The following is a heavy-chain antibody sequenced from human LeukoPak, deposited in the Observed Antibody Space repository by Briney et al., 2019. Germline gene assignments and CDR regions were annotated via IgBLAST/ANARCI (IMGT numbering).Heavy chain of an antibody. CDR3: ARLRVAGTVDAFDI. V-gene: IGHV5-51*01. D-gene: IGHD1-14*01. CDR1: GYSFTTYW. J-gene: IGHJ3*02. CDR2: IYPGDSGT. Sequence: ESLKISSKRSGYSFTTYWIGWVRQMPGESLEWMGIIYPGDSGTRYTPTFQGQVTISADKSISTAYLQWSSLKASDTAMYYCARLRVAGTVDAFDIWGLGTMVTVSS.